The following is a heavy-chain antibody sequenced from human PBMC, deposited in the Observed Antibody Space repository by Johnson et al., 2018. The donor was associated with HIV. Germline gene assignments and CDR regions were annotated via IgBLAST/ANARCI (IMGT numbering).Heavy chain of an antibody. V-gene: IGHV3-66*04. CDR1: GFTVSSNY. D-gene: IGHD6-6*01. CDR2: IYSGGST. J-gene: IGHJ3*02. CDR3: ARPSEDYSSSSGDAFDI. Sequence: MLLVESGGGLVQPGGSLRLSCAASGFTVSSNYMSWVRQAPGKGLEWVSVIYSGGSTYYADSVKGRFTISRDNSKNTLYLQMNSLRAEDTAVYYCARPSEDYSSSSGDAFDIWGQGTMVTVSS.